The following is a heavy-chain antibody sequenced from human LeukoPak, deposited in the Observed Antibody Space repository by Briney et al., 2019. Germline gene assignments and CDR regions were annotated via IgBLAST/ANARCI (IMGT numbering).Heavy chain of an antibody. D-gene: IGHD3-3*01. CDR1: GDSVSSNSAA. CDR3: AREVHMRYDFWSGYTRFDY. CDR2: TYYRSKWYN. J-gene: IGHJ4*02. Sequence: SQTLSLTCAISGDSVSSNSAAWNWIRQSPSRGLEWLGRTYYRSKWYNDYAVSVKSRITINPDTSKNQFSLQLKSVTPEDTAVYYCAREVHMRYDFWSGYTRFDYWGQGTLVTVSS. V-gene: IGHV6-1*01.